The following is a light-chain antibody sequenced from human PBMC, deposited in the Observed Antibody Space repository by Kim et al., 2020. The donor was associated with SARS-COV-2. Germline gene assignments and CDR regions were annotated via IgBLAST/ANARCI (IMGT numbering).Light chain of an antibody. Sequence: ELTQPPSASGTPGQRVTISCSGSDSNIGINTVNWYQQLPKTGPKLLIYTNNRRPSGVPDRFSASKSGTSASLAISGLQSEDEADYYCAAWDDSLNGVVFGGGNQLTVL. CDR2: TNN. CDR1: DSNIGINT. J-gene: IGLJ2*01. V-gene: IGLV1-44*01. CDR3: AAWDDSLNGVV.